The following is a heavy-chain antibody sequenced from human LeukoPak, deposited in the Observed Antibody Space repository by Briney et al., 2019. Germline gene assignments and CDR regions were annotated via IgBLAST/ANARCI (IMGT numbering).Heavy chain of an antibody. J-gene: IGHJ1*01. CDR1: GFVFSNYG. V-gene: IGHV3-30*18. CDR2: ISHDGRTE. CDR3: AKEPTSYSSGWYFHH. Sequence: GGSLRLSCAASGFVFSNYGMHWVRQAPGKGPGWVAVISHDGRTEFYADSVKGRFTISRDNSKNTLDLQMFSLRAEDTAVYYCAKEPTSYSSGWYFHHWGQGTLVTVSS. D-gene: IGHD6-25*01.